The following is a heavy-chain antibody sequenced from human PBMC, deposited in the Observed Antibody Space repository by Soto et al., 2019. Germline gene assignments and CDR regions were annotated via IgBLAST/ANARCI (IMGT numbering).Heavy chain of an antibody. CDR3: ATARIVVVVAGDYYMDV. V-gene: IGHV1-24*01. CDR2: FDPEDGET. J-gene: IGHJ6*03. D-gene: IGHD2-15*01. CDR1: GYTLTELS. Sequence: ASVKVSCKVSGYTLTELSMHWVRQAPGKGLEWMGGFDPEDGETIYAQKFQGRVTMTEDTSTDTAYMELSSLRSEDTAVYYCATARIVVVVAGDYYMDVWGKGTTVTVSS.